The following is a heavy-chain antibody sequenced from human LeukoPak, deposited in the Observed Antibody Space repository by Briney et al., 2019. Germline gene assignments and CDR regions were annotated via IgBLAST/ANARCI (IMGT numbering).Heavy chain of an antibody. Sequence: PGGSLRLSCAASGFTFTSYAMSWVRQAPGKGLEWVSAMSVSGGSTYCADSVKGRFTVSRDNSKNTLYLEMKSLRGEDTAVYYCAKDGVGDSSGYYLLEHWGQGTLVTVSS. CDR1: GFTFTSYA. V-gene: IGHV3-23*01. D-gene: IGHD3-22*01. CDR3: AKDGVGDSSGYYLLEH. CDR2: MSVSGGST. J-gene: IGHJ1*01.